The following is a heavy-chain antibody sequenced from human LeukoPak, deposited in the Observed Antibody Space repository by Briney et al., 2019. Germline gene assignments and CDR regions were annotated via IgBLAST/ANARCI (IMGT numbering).Heavy chain of an antibody. J-gene: IGHJ4*02. CDR3: ATLRNYGDYVRPFRFDY. V-gene: IGHV1-24*01. Sequence: GASVKVSCKPSGYTFTSYYMHWVRQAPGKGLEWMGGFDPEDGETIYAQKFQGRVTMTEDTSTDTAYMELSSLRSEDTAVYYCATLRNYGDYVRPFRFDYWGQGTLVTVSS. CDR2: FDPEDGET. D-gene: IGHD4-17*01. CDR1: GYTFTSYY.